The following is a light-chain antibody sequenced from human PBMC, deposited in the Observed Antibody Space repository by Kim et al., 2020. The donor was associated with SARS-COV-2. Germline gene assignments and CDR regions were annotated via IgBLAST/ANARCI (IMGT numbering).Light chain of an antibody. CDR3: KQYNNWPPIT. J-gene: IGKJ5*01. V-gene: IGKV3-15*01. Sequence: IVLTQSPTTLSVSPGERATLSCRASQSVSSNLAWYQQKPGQAPRLLIYGASTRATGIPARFSGSGSGTEFTLTISSLQSEDFAVYYCKQYNNWPPITFGKGTRLEIK. CDR1: QSVSSN. CDR2: GAS.